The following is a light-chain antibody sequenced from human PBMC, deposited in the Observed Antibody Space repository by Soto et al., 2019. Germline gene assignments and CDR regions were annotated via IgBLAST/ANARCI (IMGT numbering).Light chain of an antibody. V-gene: IGLV2-23*01. CDR1: SSDVGSYSL. CDR3: CSYAGSSSLV. J-gene: IGLJ1*01. CDR2: GAS. Sequence: QSVLTQPASVPGSPGQSITISCTGTSSDVGSYSLISWYQQQPGKAPKLVIYGASERPSGVSDRFSGSKSGNTASLTISGLQPEDEADYYCCSYAGSSSLVFGTGTKVTVL.